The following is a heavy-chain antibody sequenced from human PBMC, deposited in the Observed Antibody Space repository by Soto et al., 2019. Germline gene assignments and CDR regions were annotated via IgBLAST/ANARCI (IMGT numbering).Heavy chain of an antibody. V-gene: IGHV3-48*03. CDR2: ISKSGTTT. J-gene: IGHJ4*02. Sequence: GGSLRLSCAASGFTLSTYEMMWVRQAPGKGLEWVSYISKSGTTTYYADSVRGRFTISRDNAKDSLDLQMNSLRAEDTAVYYCVTSLSGYYYNYWGQGTLVTVSS. D-gene: IGHD3-22*01. CDR3: VTSLSGYYYNY. CDR1: GFTLSTYE.